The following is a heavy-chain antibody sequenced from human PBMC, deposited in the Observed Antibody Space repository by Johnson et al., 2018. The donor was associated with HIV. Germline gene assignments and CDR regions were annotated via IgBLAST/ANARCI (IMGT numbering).Heavy chain of an antibody. CDR2: IDWMGGGT. CDR1: GFTFDDYG. D-gene: IGHD2-15*01. CDR3: ARRTYCTGDSCSSGLGTFDL. J-gene: IGHJ3*01. Sequence: VQLVESGGRVVRRGGSLRLSCAASGFTFDDYGMSWVRQGPGKGLEWVSGIDWMGGGTGSAASVQGRLTISRAHSKNTLFLQMNSLKTEDTAVSYCARRTYCTGDSCSSGLGTFDLWGQGTMVTVSS. V-gene: IGHV3-20*04.